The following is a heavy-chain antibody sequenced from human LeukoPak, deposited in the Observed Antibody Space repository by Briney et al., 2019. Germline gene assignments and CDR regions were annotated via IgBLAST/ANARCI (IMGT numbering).Heavy chain of an antibody. Sequence: PSETLSLTCTVSGGSISSYYWSWIRQPPGKGLEWIGYIYYSGSTNYNPSLKSRVTISVDTSKNQFSLKLSSVTAADTAVYYCARDRYVWSGYPSGFDPWGQGTLVTVSS. CDR1: GGSISSYY. CDR2: IYYSGST. CDR3: ARDRYVWSGYPSGFDP. D-gene: IGHD3-3*01. V-gene: IGHV4-59*01. J-gene: IGHJ5*02.